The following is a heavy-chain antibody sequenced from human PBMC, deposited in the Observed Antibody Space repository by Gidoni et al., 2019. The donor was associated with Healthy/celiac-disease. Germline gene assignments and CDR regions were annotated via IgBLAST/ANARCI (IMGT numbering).Heavy chain of an antibody. CDR2: INHSGST. Sequence: QVQLQQWGAGLLKPSETLSLACAVYAGSVSGYYWSWIRQPPGKGLEWIGEINHSGSTNYNPSLKSRVTISVDTSKNQFSLKLSSVTAADTAVYYCARLRYYYYYYGMDVWGQGTTVTVSS. J-gene: IGHJ6*02. CDR1: AGSVSGYY. V-gene: IGHV4-34*01. CDR3: ARLRYYYYYYGMDV.